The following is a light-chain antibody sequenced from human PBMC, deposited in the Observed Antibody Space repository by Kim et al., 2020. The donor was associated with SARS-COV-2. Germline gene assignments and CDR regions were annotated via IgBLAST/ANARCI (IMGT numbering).Light chain of an antibody. V-gene: IGLV1-47*01. J-gene: IGLJ3*02. CDR2: RNN. CDR1: NSNIGGNI. CDR3: AAWDDSLSVRWV. Sequence: KVSIQCSGSNSNIGGNIVYWNQHLPGTAPRLLMSRNNQRPSGVPDRFSGFKSGTSVYLAINGLRPEDEGDYYCAAWDDSLSVRWVFGGGTQLTVL.